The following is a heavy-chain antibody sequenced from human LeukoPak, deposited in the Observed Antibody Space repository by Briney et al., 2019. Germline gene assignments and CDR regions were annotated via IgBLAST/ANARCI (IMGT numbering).Heavy chain of an antibody. CDR1: GYTFTSYD. V-gene: IGHV1-8*03. J-gene: IGHJ6*03. Sequence: ASVKVSCKASGYTFTSYDINWVRQATGQGLEWMGWMNPNSGNTGYAQKFQGRVTITRNTSISKAYMELSSLRSEDTAVYYCARGPRFWSGYYTPSYYYYYMDVWGKGTTVTVSS. CDR2: MNPNSGNT. CDR3: ARGPRFWSGYYTPSYYYYYMDV. D-gene: IGHD3-3*01.